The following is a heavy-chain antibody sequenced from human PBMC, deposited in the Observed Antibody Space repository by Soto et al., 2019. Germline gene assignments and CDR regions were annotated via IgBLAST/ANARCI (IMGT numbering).Heavy chain of an antibody. J-gene: IGHJ5*02. D-gene: IGHD2-15*01. V-gene: IGHV3-73*01. CDR2: IKTKVASYAT. CDR3: TRRSCSGGGCYSDFDP. Sequence: EVQLVESGGGLVQPGGSLKLSCAASGFTLSGFDMHWVRQASGEGLEWVGRIKTKVASYATGVAASVQGRFTISRDDSKNTAYLEMNSLKSEDTAIYYCTRRSCSGGGCYSDFDPWGQGTLGTVSS. CDR1: GFTLSGFD.